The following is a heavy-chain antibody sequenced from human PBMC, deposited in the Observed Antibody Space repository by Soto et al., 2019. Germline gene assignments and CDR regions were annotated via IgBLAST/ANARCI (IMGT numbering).Heavy chain of an antibody. V-gene: IGHV5-51*01. CDR3: ARHLMHPDGRQSDFET. CDR2: IYPTNSDT. Sequence: GESLKISCKGSGYHFGSYWIGWVRQTPAEGLEWMGIIYPTNSDTRYNPSFQGQVTVSADTAISTAYLQWRSLEASDTAMYYCARHLMHPDGRQSDFETWGQGTPVTASS. J-gene: IGHJ4*02. D-gene: IGHD2-8*01. CDR1: GYHFGSYW.